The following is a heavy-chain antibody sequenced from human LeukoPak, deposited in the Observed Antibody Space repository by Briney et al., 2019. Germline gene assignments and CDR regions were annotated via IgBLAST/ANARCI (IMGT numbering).Heavy chain of an antibody. V-gene: IGHV1-69*13. J-gene: IGHJ4*02. Sequence: SVKVSCKASGGTFSSYAISWVRQAPGQGLEWMGGIIPIFVTANSAQKFQCRVTITADESTSTAYMELSSLRSEDTAVYYCASSPVTWIQLWFGYWGQGTLVTVSS. CDR2: IIPIFVTA. CDR1: GGTFSSYA. CDR3: ASSPVTWIQLWFGY. D-gene: IGHD5-18*01.